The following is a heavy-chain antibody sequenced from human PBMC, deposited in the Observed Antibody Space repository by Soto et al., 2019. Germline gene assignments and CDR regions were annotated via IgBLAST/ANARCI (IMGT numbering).Heavy chain of an antibody. CDR1: GGSFRSYA. D-gene: IGHD3-22*01. CDR3: ARADEDDSSGYYYPFDY. J-gene: IGHJ4*02. CDR2: IIPIFGTA. Sequence: GASVKPSCKACGGSFRSYAISWVRQAPKQGLEWMGGIIPIFGTANYAQKFQGRVTITADESTSTAYMELSSLRSEDTAVYYCARADEDDSSGYYYPFDYWGQGTLVTVSS. V-gene: IGHV1-69*13.